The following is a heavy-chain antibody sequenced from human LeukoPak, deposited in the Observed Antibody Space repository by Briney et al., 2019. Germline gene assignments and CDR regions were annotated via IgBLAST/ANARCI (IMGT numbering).Heavy chain of an antibody. D-gene: IGHD6-19*01. V-gene: IGHV4-34*01. CDR2: INHSGST. Sequence: SETLSLTCAVYGGSFSGYYWSWIRQPPGKGLEWIGKINHSGSTNYNPSLKSRVTISVDTSKNQFSLKLSSVTAADTAVYYCAILMGSGWSVPPSDYWGQGTLVTVSS. CDR3: AILMGSGWSVPPSDY. J-gene: IGHJ4*02. CDR1: GGSFSGYY.